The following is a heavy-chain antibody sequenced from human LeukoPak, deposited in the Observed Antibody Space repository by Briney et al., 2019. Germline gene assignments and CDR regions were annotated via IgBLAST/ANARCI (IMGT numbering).Heavy chain of an antibody. J-gene: IGHJ4*02. CDR1: GFTFSSYW. V-gene: IGHV3-7*03. CDR3: AKDGPYSDTSGPHY. Sequence: GSLRLSCAASGFTFSSYWMSWVRQAPGKGLEWVANIKQDGSEKYYVDSVKGRFTISRDNAKNSLYLQMNSLRAEDTAVYYCAKDGPYSDTSGPHYWGQGTLVTVSS. D-gene: IGHD3-22*01. CDR2: IKQDGSEK.